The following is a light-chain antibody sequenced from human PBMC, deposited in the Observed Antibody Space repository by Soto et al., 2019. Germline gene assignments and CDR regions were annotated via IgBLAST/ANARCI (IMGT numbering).Light chain of an antibody. CDR2: EAL. V-gene: IGKV3-11*01. Sequence: EIVMTQSPATLSVSPGDRATLSYRAGQPLNNNVAWYQHKPGQAPRLLIYEALNRATGIPARFSGSGSGTDFTLTISSLEPEDFAVYYCQQRNNWPLTFGGGTKVDIK. CDR3: QQRNNWPLT. CDR1: QPLNNN. J-gene: IGKJ4*02.